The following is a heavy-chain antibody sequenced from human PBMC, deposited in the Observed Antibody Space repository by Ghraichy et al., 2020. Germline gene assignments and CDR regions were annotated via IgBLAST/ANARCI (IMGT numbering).Heavy chain of an antibody. D-gene: IGHD3-10*01. CDR3: ARDSFTMPPFGAFDI. CDR1: GGSISSYY. J-gene: IGHJ3*02. CDR2: IYYSGST. Sequence: SETLSLTCTVSGGSISSYYWSWIRQPPGKGLEWIGYIYYSGSTNYNPSLKSRVTISVDTSKNQFSLKLSSVTAADTAVYYCARDSFTMPPFGAFDIWGQGTMVTVSS. V-gene: IGHV4-59*01.